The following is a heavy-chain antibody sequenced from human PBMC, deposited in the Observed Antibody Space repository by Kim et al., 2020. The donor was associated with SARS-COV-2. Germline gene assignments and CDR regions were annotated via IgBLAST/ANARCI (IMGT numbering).Heavy chain of an antibody. CDR1: GFTFSSYG. CDR2: IWYDGSNK. CDR3: AKDFSQMRPVTGFDY. J-gene: IGHJ4*02. D-gene: IGHD4-17*01. V-gene: IGHV3-33*06. Sequence: GGSLRLSCAASGFTFSSYGMHWVRQAPGKGLEWVAVIWYDGSNKYYADSVKGRFTISRDNSKNTLYLQMNSLRAEDTAVYYCAKDFSQMRPVTGFDYWGQGTLVTVSS.